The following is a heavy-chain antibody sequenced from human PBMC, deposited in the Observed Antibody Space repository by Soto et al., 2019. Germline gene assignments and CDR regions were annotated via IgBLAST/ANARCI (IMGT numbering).Heavy chain of an antibody. CDR2: INTLSGDT. J-gene: IGHJ4*02. D-gene: IGHD3-3*02. V-gene: IGHV1-2*02. Sequence: QVQLVQSGAEVKKPGASVKVSCKASGYTFSGYYMHWVRQAPGQGLEWMGWINTLSGDTSFPQKFQGRHAMTRDTSIDTAFMEVSRLTSDDTAIYYCARSLLKVILPLGYWGQGTLVSVSS. CDR3: ARSLLKVILPLGY. CDR1: GYTFSGYY.